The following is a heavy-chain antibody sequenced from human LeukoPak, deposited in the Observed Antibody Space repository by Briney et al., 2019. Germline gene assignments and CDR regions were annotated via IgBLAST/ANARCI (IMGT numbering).Heavy chain of an antibody. J-gene: IGHJ5*01. CDR3: ARVGNWFGP. D-gene: IGHD1-26*01. CDR1: GGSISSNAYS. CDR2: IYQSGNT. V-gene: IGHV4-30-2*01. Sequence: SETLSLTCAVSGGSISSNAYSWSWIRQPPGEGLEWIGYIYQSGNTYYNPSLKSRVTISIGRSKNQFSLNLSSVTAADMAVYYCARVGNWFGPWGQGTLVTVSS.